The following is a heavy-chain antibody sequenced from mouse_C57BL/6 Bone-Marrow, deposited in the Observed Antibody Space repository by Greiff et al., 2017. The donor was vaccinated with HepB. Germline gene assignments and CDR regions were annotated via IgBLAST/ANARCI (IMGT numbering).Heavy chain of an antibody. D-gene: IGHD2-1*01. V-gene: IGHV1-42*01. CDR3: ARSTHY. CDR1: GYSFTGYY. CDR2: INPSTGGT. J-gene: IGHJ2*01. Sequence: EVQLQESGPELVKPGASVKISCKASGYSFTGYYMNWVKQSPEKSLEWIGEINPSTGGTTYNQKFKAKATLTVDKSSSTAYMQLKSLTSEDSAVYYCARSTHYWGQGTTLTVSS.